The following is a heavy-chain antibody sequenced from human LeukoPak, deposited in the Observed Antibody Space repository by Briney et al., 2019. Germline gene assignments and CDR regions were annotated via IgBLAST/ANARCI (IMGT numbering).Heavy chain of an antibody. J-gene: IGHJ4*02. CDR3: ARGPRGWSYYFDY. Sequence: PSETLSLTCAVYGGSLSGYYWSWIRQPPGKGLEWIGEINHSGSTNYNPSLKSRVTISVDTSKSQFSLKLSSVTAADTAVYYCARGPRGWSYYFDYWGQGTLVTVSS. D-gene: IGHD3-10*01. CDR1: GGSLSGYY. CDR2: INHSGST. V-gene: IGHV4-34*01.